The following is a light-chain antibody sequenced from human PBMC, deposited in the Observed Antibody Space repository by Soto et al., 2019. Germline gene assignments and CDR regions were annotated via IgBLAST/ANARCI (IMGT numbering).Light chain of an antibody. J-gene: IGLJ2*01. Sequence: QSVLTQPPSVSGAPGQRVTISCTGGGSNIGAGYDVPWYQQLPGTAPKLLIYGNSNRPSGVPDRFSGSKSGTSASLAITGLQAEDEADYYCQSYDSSLSGVVFGGGTKLTVL. CDR3: QSYDSSLSGVV. V-gene: IGLV1-40*01. CDR1: GSNIGAGYD. CDR2: GNS.